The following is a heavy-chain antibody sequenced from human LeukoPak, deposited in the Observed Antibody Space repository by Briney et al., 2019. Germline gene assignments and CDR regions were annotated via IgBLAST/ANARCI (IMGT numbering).Heavy chain of an antibody. CDR3: AKDISYYDSSGYYYRGSYMDV. V-gene: IGHV3-43D*03. D-gene: IGHD3-22*01. J-gene: IGHJ6*03. Sequence: HTGGSLRLSCAASGFTFDDYAMHWVRQAPGKGLEWVSLISWDGGSTYYADSVKGRFTISRDNSKNSLYLQMNSLRAEDTALYYCAKDISYYDSSGYYYRGSYMDVWGKGTTVTVSS. CDR2: ISWDGGST. CDR1: GFTFDDYA.